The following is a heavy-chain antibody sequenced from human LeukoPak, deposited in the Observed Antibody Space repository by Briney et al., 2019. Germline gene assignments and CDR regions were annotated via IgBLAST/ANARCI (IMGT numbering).Heavy chain of an antibody. J-gene: IGHJ3*02. Sequence: GRSLRLSCTASGFTFGDYAMSWVRQAPGKGLGWVGFIRSKAYGGTTEYAASVKGRFTISRDGSKSIAYLQMNSLKTDDTAVYYCTRGNWNYGNAFDIWGQGTMVTVSS. CDR1: GFTFGDYA. CDR2: IRSKAYGGTT. V-gene: IGHV3-49*04. D-gene: IGHD1-7*01. CDR3: TRGNWNYGNAFDI.